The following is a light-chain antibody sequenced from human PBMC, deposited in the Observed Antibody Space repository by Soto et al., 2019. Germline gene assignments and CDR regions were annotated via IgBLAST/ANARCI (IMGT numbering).Light chain of an antibody. J-gene: IGKJ1*01. Sequence: DIQLTQSPSFVSASPGDRVTISCRASQGIRNYLFWYQQKSGRAPKVLLYSASTLHSGVPSGFSGSGSGTEFTLTISSLQPEDFATYYCQQLNTYPPWTFGQGTKVEIK. CDR1: QGIRNY. CDR3: QQLNTYPPWT. V-gene: IGKV1-9*01. CDR2: SAS.